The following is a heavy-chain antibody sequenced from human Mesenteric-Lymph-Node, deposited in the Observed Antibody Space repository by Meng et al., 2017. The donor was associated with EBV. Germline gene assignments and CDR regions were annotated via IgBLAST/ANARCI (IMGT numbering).Heavy chain of an antibody. CDR3: ARVKDADDAFDI. CDR1: GGSISSGGYY. CDR2: IYFSGST. D-gene: IGHD2-15*01. V-gene: IGHV4-30-4*01. J-gene: IGHJ3*02. Sequence: QGQLQESGPGLVKPSQTLSLTCAVSGGSISSGGYYWSWIRQPPGKGLEWIGYIYFSGSTYYNPSLKSRVTISVDTSKNQFSLRLSSVTAADTAVYHCARVKDADDAFDIWGQGTMVTVSS.